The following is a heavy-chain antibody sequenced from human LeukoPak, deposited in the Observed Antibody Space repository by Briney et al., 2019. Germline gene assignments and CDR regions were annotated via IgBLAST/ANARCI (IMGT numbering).Heavy chain of an antibody. CDR1: GYTFTSYD. CDR2: MNPNSGNT. J-gene: IGHJ4*02. Sequence: ASVKVSCKASGYTFTSYDINWVRQATGQGLEWMGWMNPNSGNTGYAQKFQGRVTMTRNTSISTAYMELSSLTSEDTAVYYCARGSYYYGSGSFMGSDYWGQGTLVTVSS. CDR3: ARGSYYYGSGSFMGSDY. D-gene: IGHD3-10*01. V-gene: IGHV1-8*01.